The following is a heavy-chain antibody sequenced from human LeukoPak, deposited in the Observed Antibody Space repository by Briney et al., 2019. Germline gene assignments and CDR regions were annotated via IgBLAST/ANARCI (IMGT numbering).Heavy chain of an antibody. CDR3: ARDPGFSAFDI. J-gene: IGHJ3*02. V-gene: IGHV3-7*01. CDR2: INQDGSLQ. Sequence: GGSLRLSCAASGFTFSASWMSWVRQTPEKGLEFVANINQDGSLQSFVASVKGRFTISRDNAKSSLYLQMNNLRAEDTAMYYCARDPGFSAFDIWGQGTMITVSS. D-gene: IGHD3-3*01. CDR1: GFTFSASW.